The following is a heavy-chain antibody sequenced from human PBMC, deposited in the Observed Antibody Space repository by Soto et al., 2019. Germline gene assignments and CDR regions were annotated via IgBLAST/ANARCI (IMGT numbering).Heavy chain of an antibody. Sequence: QLHLVQSGAVVKKPGASVTVSCSASGYPVTAYYMHWVRQAPGRGLEWMGGINPATGAAKYTQTFQGRGTMTRDTSTSTVFMELRGLTSEDTAVFYWARGGGVGVAGSAAFDMWGQGTLVTVSS. D-gene: IGHD3-3*01. CDR3: ARGGGVGVAGSAAFDM. J-gene: IGHJ3*02. CDR2: INPATGAA. CDR1: GYPVTAYY. V-gene: IGHV1-2*02.